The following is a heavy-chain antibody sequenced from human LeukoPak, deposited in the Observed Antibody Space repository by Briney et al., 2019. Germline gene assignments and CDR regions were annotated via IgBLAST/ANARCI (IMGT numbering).Heavy chain of an antibody. V-gene: IGHV1-2*02. CDR3: ARVHLVAGGSPDFDF. Sequence: ASVKVSCKASGYTLNRYGISWVRQAPGQGLEWMGWVNPNSGGANYAQKFRGRVIMTRDTSISTAYMVLSSLRSDDTAVYYCARVHLVAGGSPDFDFWGQGTLVTVSS. D-gene: IGHD6-13*01. CDR2: VNPNSGGA. CDR1: GYTLNRYG. J-gene: IGHJ4*02.